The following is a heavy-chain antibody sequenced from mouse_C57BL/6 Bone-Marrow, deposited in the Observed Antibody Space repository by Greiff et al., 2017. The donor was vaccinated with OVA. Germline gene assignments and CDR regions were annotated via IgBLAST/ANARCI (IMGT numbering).Heavy chain of an antibody. J-gene: IGHJ3*01. CDR2: ISNGGGST. Sequence: EVKLVESGGGLVQPGGSLKLSCAASGFTFSDYYMYWVRQTPEKRLEWVAYISNGGGSTYYPDTVKGRFTISRDNAKNTLYLQMSRLKSEDTAMYYCARSLSFWGFAYWGQGTLVTVSA. CDR3: ARSLSFWGFAY. V-gene: IGHV5-12*01. CDR1: GFTFSDYY.